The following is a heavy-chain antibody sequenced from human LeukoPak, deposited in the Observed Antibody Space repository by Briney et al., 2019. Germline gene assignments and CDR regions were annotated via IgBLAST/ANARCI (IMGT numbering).Heavy chain of an antibody. V-gene: IGHV3-23*01. J-gene: IGHJ5*02. CDR2: ISGSGGST. CDR1: GFTFSSYA. CDR3: AIRNLYSSSSVWFDP. D-gene: IGHD6-6*01. Sequence: GGSLRLSCAASGFTFSSYAMSWVRQAPGKGLEWVSAISGSGGSTYYADSVKGRFTISRDNSKNTLYLQMNSLRAEDTAVYYCAIRNLYSSSSVWFDPWGQGTLVTVSS.